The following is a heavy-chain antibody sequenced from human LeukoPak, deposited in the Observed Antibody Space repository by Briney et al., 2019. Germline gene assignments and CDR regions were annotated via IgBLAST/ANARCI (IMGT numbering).Heavy chain of an antibody. CDR2: IIPILGTA. D-gene: IGHD4-17*01. CDR3: ASSTVTTRNWFDP. Sequence: ASVKVSCKASGGTFSSYAISWVRQAPGQGLEWMGGIIPILGTANYAQKFQGRVTITADKSTSTAYMELSSLRSEDTAVYYCASSTVTTRNWFDPWGQGTLVTVSS. J-gene: IGHJ5*02. V-gene: IGHV1-69*10. CDR1: GGTFSSYA.